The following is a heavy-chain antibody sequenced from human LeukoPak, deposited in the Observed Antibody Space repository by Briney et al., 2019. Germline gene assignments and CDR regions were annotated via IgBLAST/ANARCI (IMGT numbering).Heavy chain of an antibody. CDR2: ICHSGST. CDR3: ARQVVVTAITHNWFDP. D-gene: IGHD2-21*02. V-gene: IGHV4-38-2*02. J-gene: IGHJ5*02. Sequence: SETLSLTCTVSGYSISSGYYWGWIRQPPGKGLEWIGIICHSGSTYYNPSLKSRVTISVDTSKNQFSLKLSSVTAADTAVYYCARQVVVTAITHNWFDPWGQGTLVTVSS. CDR1: GYSISSGYY.